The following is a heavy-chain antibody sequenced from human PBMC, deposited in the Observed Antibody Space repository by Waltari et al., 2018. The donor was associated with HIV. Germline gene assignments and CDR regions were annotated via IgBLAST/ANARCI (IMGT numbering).Heavy chain of an antibody. V-gene: IGHV4-34*01. CDR3: ARFSSTSCNY. CDR1: GGSFSGYY. D-gene: IGHD2-2*01. Sequence: QVQLQQWGAGLLKPSQTLSLTCAVYGGSFSGYYWSWIRQPPGKGLEWIGEINHSGSTNYNPSLKSRVTISVDTSKNQFSLKLSSVTAADTAVYYCARFSSTSCNYWGQGTLVTVSS. J-gene: IGHJ4*02. CDR2: INHSGST.